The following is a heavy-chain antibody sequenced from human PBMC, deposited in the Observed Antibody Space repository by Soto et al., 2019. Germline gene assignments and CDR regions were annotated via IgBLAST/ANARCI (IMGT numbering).Heavy chain of an antibody. D-gene: IGHD6-6*01. CDR3: ARRARPDFYYMDV. Sequence: GGSLRLSCAASGFTLSGYAMDWVRQAPGKGLEYVSGISTNGVGTYYANSVQGRFTISRDNSKNTVYLQMGSLRPEDMAVYYCARRARPDFYYMDVWGKGTTVTVSS. CDR2: ISTNGVGT. V-gene: IGHV3-64*01. J-gene: IGHJ6*03. CDR1: GFTLSGYA.